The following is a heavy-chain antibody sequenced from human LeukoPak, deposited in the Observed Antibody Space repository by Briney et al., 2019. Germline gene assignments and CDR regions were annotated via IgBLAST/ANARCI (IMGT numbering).Heavy chain of an antibody. CDR3: ARVKSGNFDY. CDR2: ISAYNGNT. V-gene: IGHV1-18*01. D-gene: IGHD6-25*01. CDR1: GYIFAHNG. Sequence: ASVKVSCKTSGYIFAHNGISWVRQAPGQGPEWMGWISAYNGNTNYAQKLQGRVTMTTDTSTSTAYMELRSLRSDDTAVYYCARVKSGNFDYWGQGTLVTVSS. J-gene: IGHJ4*02.